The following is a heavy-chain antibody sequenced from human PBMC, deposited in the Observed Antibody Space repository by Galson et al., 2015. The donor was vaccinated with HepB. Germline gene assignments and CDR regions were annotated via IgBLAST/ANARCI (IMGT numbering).Heavy chain of an antibody. CDR1: GYTFTSYA. CDR2: INTNTGNP. CDR3: ARDIVVVPAAMEPWFDP. D-gene: IGHD2-2*01. V-gene: IGHV7-4-1*02. J-gene: IGHJ5*02. Sequence: SVKVSCKASGYTFTSYAMNWVRQAPGQGLEWMGWINTNTGNPTYAQGFTGRFVFSLDTSVSTAYLQISSLKAEDTAVYYCARDIVVVPAAMEPWFDPWGQGTLVTVSS.